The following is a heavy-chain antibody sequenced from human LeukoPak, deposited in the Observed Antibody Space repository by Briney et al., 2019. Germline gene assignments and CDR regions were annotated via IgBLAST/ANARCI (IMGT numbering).Heavy chain of an antibody. D-gene: IGHD5-24*01. Sequence: GGSLRLSCAASGFTFSSYWMSWVRQAPGKGLEWVANIKQDGSEKYYVDSVKGRFTISRDNAKNSLYLQMGSLRAEDTAVYYCAREERDGYNYYWYFDLWGRGTLVTVSS. V-gene: IGHV3-7*01. CDR3: AREERDGYNYYWYFDL. CDR1: GFTFSSYW. CDR2: IKQDGSEK. J-gene: IGHJ2*01.